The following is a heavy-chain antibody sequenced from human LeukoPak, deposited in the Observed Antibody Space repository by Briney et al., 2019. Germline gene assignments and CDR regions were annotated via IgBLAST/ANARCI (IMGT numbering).Heavy chain of an antibody. V-gene: IGHV4-4*07. D-gene: IGHD3-22*01. CDR1: GGSISSYY. Sequence: SVTLSLTCTVSGGSISSYYWSWIRQPAGKGLESIGHISTSGSTNYNPSLKSRVTISVDTSKNQFSLKLSSVTAADTAVYYCMRRNYYDSSGYYKRNAFDIWGQGTMVTVSS. CDR3: MRRNYYDSSGYYKRNAFDI. CDR2: ISTSGST. J-gene: IGHJ3*02.